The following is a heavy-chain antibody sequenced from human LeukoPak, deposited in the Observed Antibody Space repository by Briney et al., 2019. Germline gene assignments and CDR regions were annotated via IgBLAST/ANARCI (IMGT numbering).Heavy chain of an antibody. V-gene: IGHV4-59*01. CDR1: GGSISSYY. CDR2: IYYSGST. D-gene: IGHD3-10*02. J-gene: IGHJ4*02. Sequence: SETLSLTCTVSGGSISSYYWSWIRQPPGKGLEWIGYIYYSGSTNYNPSLKSRVTISVDTSKNQFSLKLSSVTAADTAVYYCARSITMIGFDYWGQGTLVTVSS. CDR3: ARSITMIGFDY.